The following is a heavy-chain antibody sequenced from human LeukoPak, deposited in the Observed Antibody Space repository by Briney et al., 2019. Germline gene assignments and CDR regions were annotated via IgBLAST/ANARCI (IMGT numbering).Heavy chain of an antibody. Sequence: GGSLRLSCAASEFTFSGYGMQWVRQAPGKGLEWVAVIWFDGSRKYYADSVKGRFTISRDNSKNTLYLQMNSLRVEDTALYYCARDMSSGYFYFDYWGQGTLVTVSS. CDR2: IWFDGSRK. J-gene: IGHJ4*02. CDR3: ARDMSSGYFYFDY. D-gene: IGHD3-22*01. CDR1: EFTFSGYG. V-gene: IGHV3-33*01.